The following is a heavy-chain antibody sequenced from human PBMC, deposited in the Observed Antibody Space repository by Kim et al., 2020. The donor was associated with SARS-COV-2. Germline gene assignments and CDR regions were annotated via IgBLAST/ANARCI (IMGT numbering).Heavy chain of an antibody. V-gene: IGHV1-69*02. Sequence: GIANYAQKFQGRGTITADKSTSTAYMGLSSLRSEDTAVYYCASAGGAFDIWGQGTMVTVSS. J-gene: IGHJ3*02. D-gene: IGHD3-10*01. CDR2: GIA. CDR3: ASAGGAFDI.